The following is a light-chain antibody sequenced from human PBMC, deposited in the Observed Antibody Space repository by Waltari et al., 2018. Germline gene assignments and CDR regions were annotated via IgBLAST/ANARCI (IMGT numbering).Light chain of an antibody. V-gene: IGKV3-11*01. Sequence: EIVLTQSPATLSLSPGERATLSCRASQRVSSYLAWYQQKPGQAPRLLIYDASNRATGIPARFSGSGSGTDFTLTISSLEPEDFAVYYCQQRSNWPPGTFGPGTKVDIK. CDR2: DAS. CDR3: QQRSNWPPGT. J-gene: IGKJ3*01. CDR1: QRVSSY.